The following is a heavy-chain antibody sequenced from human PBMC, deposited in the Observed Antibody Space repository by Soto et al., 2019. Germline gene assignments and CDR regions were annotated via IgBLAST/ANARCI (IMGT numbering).Heavy chain of an antibody. V-gene: IGHV1-18*01. CDR1: GYTFINYS. CDR2: ITPYNGNT. D-gene: IGHD2-15*01. CDR3: ARGEGFLDY. Sequence: QVQLVQSGAEVKKPGASVKVSCKASGYTFINYSISWVRQAPGQGLEWMGWITPYNGNTNYPQKLQGRVTMTTDTSTTTAYLELRSLRSDDTAMYYCARGEGFLDYWGQRTLVTVSS. J-gene: IGHJ4*02.